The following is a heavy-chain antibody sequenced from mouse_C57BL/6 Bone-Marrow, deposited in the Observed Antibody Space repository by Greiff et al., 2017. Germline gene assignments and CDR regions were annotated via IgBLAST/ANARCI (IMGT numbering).Heavy chain of an antibody. CDR3: AMGARWSYYLDY. V-gene: IGHV1-7*01. CDR1: GYTFTSYW. J-gene: IGHJ2*01. CDR2: INPSSGYT. Sequence: QVQLQQSGAELAKPGASVKLSCKASGYTFTSYWMHWVKQRPGQGLEWIGYINPSSGYTKYNQKFKDKATLTADKSSSPAYMQLSSLTYEDSTVYYSAMGARWSYYLDYWGQGTTLTVSS. D-gene: IGHD1-1*02.